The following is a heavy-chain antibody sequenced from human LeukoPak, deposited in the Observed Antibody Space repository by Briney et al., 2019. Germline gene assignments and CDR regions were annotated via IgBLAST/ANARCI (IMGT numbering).Heavy chain of an antibody. J-gene: IGHJ6*02. CDR2: ISSSGSTI. V-gene: IGHV3-48*03. CDR1: GFTFSSYE. Sequence: PGGSLRLSCAASGFTFSSYEMNWVRQAPGKGLEWVSYISSSGSTIHYADSVKGRFTISRDNAKSSLYLQMNSLRAEDTAVYYCAGTSSSSWYDGYYYGMDVWGQGTTVTVSS. CDR3: AGTSSSSWYDGYYYGMDV. D-gene: IGHD6-13*01.